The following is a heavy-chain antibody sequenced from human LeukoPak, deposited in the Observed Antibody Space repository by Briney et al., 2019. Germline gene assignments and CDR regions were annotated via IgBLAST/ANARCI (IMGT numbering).Heavy chain of an antibody. J-gene: IGHJ4*02. V-gene: IGHV5-51*01. CDR1: YW. Sequence: YWSWIRQPPGKGLEWMGIIYPGDSDTRYSPSFQGQVTISADKSISTAYLQWSSLKASDTAMYYCATPHSSGYYGLDYWGQGTLVTVSS. CDR2: IYPGDSDT. CDR3: ATPHSSGYYGLDY. D-gene: IGHD3-22*01.